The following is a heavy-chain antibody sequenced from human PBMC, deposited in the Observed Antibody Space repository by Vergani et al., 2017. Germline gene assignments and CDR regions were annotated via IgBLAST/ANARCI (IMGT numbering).Heavy chain of an antibody. CDR3: AKDFCSSTSCYTPPDAFDI. CDR1: GFTFSSYA. CDR2: ISGSGGST. Sequence: EVQLLQSEGAVVQPGGSLRLSCVASGFTFSSYAMSWVRQAPGKGLEWVSAISGSGGSTYYADSVKGRFTISRDNSKNTLYLQMNSLRAEDTAVYYCAKDFCSSTSCYTPPDAFDIWGQGTMVTVSS. J-gene: IGHJ3*02. V-gene: IGHV3-23*01. D-gene: IGHD2-2*02.